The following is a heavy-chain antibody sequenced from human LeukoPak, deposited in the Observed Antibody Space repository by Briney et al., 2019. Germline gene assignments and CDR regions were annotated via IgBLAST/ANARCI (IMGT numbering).Heavy chain of an antibody. CDR3: ARPRWVLDILTGYIGWFDP. Sequence: SEALSLTCTVSGGSISSYYWSWIRQPPGKGLEWIGIIYYTGSTNYNPSLKSRVTISLDTSKNQFSLKLSSVTAADTAVYYCARPRWVLDILTGYIGWFDPWGQGTLVAVSS. J-gene: IGHJ5*02. D-gene: IGHD3-9*01. V-gene: IGHV4-59*12. CDR1: GGSISSYY. CDR2: IYYTGST.